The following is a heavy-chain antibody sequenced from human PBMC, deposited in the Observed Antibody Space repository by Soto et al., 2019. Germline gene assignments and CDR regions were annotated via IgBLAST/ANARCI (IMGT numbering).Heavy chain of an antibody. J-gene: IGHJ4*02. CDR2: IKSKTHGGTT. CDR1: GFTFDNAW. Sequence: GGSLRLSCAASGFTFDNAWMSWFRQAPGKGLEWVFRIKSKTHGGTTEYAAAVKGRFTISRDDSKNTLYLQMNSLKTEETAVYSCATLLGLVVTVIFDXWGQGTPVTVSX. D-gene: IGHD3-22*01. V-gene: IGHV3-15*01. CDR3: ATLLGLVVTVIFDX.